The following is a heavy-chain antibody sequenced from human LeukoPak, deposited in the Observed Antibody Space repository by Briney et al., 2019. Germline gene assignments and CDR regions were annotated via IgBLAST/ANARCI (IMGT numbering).Heavy chain of an antibody. CDR1: GFTFSDYY. D-gene: IGHD3-22*01. CDR2: ISSSSSYT. J-gene: IGHJ4*02. V-gene: IGHV3-11*06. CDR3: ARGAYYYDSSGYYD. Sequence: PGGSLRLSCAASGFTFSDYYMSWIRQAPGKGLEWVSYISSSSSYTNYADSVKGRFTISRDNAKNSLYLQMNSLRAEDTAVYYCARGAYYYDSSGYYDWGQGTLVTVSS.